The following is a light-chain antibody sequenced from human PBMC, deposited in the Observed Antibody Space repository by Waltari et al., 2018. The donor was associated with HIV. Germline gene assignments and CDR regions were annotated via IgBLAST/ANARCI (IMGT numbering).Light chain of an antibody. CDR2: EVT. Sequence: QSALTQPPSASGSPGQSVTMSCTGTSSDIGGYNYVSCYQQHPGKAPKLIITEVTKRPSGVPDRFSGSKSGDTASLTVSGLQAEDEAHYYCSSYAPTNKFYVLFGGGTTLTVL. CDR3: SSYAPTNKFYVL. CDR1: SSDIGGYNY. V-gene: IGLV2-8*01. J-gene: IGLJ2*01.